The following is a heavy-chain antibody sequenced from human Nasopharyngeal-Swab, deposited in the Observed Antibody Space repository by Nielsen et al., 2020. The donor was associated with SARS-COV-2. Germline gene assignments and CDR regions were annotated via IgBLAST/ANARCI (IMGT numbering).Heavy chain of an antibody. Sequence: GESLKISCTGSGYTFSNYAISWVRQAPGKGLEWVAVIWYDGSNKYYADSVKGRFNISRDNSKNTLYLQMNSLRAEDTAVYYCARDGGRKAGNAFDIWGQGTMVTVSS. CDR3: ARDGGRKAGNAFDI. V-gene: IGHV3-33*08. CDR1: GYTFSNYA. D-gene: IGHD1-1*01. CDR2: IWYDGSNK. J-gene: IGHJ3*02.